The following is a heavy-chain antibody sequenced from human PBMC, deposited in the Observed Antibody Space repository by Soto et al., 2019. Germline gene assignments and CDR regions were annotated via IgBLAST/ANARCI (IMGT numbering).Heavy chain of an antibody. D-gene: IGHD3-22*01. J-gene: IGHJ4*02. CDR3: ARGWNYYDSSGYYFDY. Sequence: QVQLVQSGAEVKKPGSSVKVSCKASGGTFSSYAISWVRQAPGQGLEWMGGIIPIFGTANYAQKFQGRVTSTADESTSTAYMELSSLRSEDTAVYYCARGWNYYDSSGYYFDYWGQGTLVTVSS. V-gene: IGHV1-69*12. CDR2: IIPIFGTA. CDR1: GGTFSSYA.